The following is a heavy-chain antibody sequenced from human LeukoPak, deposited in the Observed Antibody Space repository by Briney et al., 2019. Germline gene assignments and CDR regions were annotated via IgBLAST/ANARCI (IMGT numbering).Heavy chain of an antibody. CDR1: GFTFSSYW. V-gene: IGHV3-74*01. CDR3: ASTLISSPH. D-gene: IGHD6-6*01. J-gene: IGHJ4*02. CDR2: INSDGSST. Sequence: GGSPRLSCAASGFTFSSYWMHWVRQAPGKGLVWVSRINSDGSSTNYADSVKGRFTISRDNDKNTLYLQMNSLRAEDTAVYYCASTLISSPHWGRGTLVTVSS.